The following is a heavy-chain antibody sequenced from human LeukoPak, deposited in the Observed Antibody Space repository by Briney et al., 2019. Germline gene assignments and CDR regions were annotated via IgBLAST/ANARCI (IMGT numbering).Heavy chain of an antibody. CDR2: VYSSGST. CDR1: NGSMTNNY. Sequence: PSETLSLTCTVSNGSMTNNYWSWIRQPPGKGLEWIGYVYSSGSTIYIPSLKSRVTISIDTSKNQFSLKLSSVTAADTAVYYCARHGTAAGTHFDYWGQGTLVTVSS. J-gene: IGHJ4*02. V-gene: IGHV4-59*01. CDR3: ARHGTAAGTHFDY. D-gene: IGHD6-13*01.